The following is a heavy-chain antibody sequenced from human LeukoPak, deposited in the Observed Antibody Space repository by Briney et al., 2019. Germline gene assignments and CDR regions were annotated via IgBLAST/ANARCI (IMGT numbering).Heavy chain of an antibody. V-gene: IGHV4-59*01. J-gene: IGHJ4*02. D-gene: IGHD3-22*01. CDR3: ARAFDSSGYLVPLDY. Sequence: PSETLSLTCTVSGXSISSYYGSWIRQPPGKGQEWIGYIYYSGSTKYNPSLKSRVTISVDTSKNQFSLRLSSVTAADTAVYYCARAFDSSGYLVPLDYWGQGTLVTVSS. CDR2: IYYSGST. CDR1: GXSISSYY.